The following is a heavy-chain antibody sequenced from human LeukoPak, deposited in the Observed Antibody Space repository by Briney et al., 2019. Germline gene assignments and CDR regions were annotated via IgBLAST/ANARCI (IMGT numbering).Heavy chain of an antibody. V-gene: IGHV4-59*08. J-gene: IGHJ4*02. CDR3: ARQGPLTTAVTTRTNPFAY. CDR2: IYYSGST. CDR1: GGSIRRSY. D-gene: IGHD4-11*01. Sequence: SETLSLTYTVSGGSIRRSYCSCVRQPPGKGLEWIGYIYYSGSTNYNPSLKSRVTISVDTSKNQFSLKLNSVTAADTAVYYCARQGPLTTAVTTRTNPFAYWGQGTLVTVSS.